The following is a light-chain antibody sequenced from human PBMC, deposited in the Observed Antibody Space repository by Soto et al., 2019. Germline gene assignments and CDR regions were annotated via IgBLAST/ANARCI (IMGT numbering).Light chain of an antibody. CDR2: EVS. CDR1: SSDVGRYDY. Sequence: QSVLTQPASVSGSPGQSIAISCTGTSSDVGRYDYVSWFQQLPGKAPKLVIYEVSNRPSGVSNRFSGSKSGNTASLTISGLQAEDEADYYCSSFTTRNTWVFGGGTKLTVL. CDR3: SSFTTRNTWV. V-gene: IGLV2-14*01. J-gene: IGLJ3*02.